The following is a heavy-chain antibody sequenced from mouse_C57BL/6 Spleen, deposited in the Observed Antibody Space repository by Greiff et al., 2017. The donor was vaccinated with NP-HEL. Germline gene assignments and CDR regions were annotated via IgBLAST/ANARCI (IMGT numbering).Heavy chain of an antibody. J-gene: IGHJ1*03. D-gene: IGHD2-1*01. V-gene: IGHV1-80*01. CDR3: ARSFGNHWYFDV. CDR1: GSAFSSYW. CDR2: IYPGDGDT. Sequence: VQLQQSGAELVKPGASVKISCKASGSAFSSYWMNWVKQRPGKGLEWIGQIYPGDGDTNYNGKFKGKATLTADKSSSTAYMQLSSLTSEDSAVYFCARSFGNHWYFDVWGTGTTVTVSS.